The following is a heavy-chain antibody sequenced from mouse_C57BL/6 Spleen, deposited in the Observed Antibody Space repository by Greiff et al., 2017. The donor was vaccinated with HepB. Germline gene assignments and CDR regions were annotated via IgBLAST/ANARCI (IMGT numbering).Heavy chain of an antibody. CDR1: GISITTGNYR. CDR3: ARVGDGYYVYFDY. CDR2: IYYSGTI. D-gene: IGHD2-3*01. Sequence: DVQLQESGPGLVKPSQPVFLTCTVTGISITTGNYRWSWIRQFPGNKLEWIGYIYYSGTITYNPSLTSRTTITRDTPKNQFFLEMNSLTAEDTATYYCARVGDGYYVYFDYWGQGTTLTVSS. V-gene: IGHV3-5*01. J-gene: IGHJ2*01.